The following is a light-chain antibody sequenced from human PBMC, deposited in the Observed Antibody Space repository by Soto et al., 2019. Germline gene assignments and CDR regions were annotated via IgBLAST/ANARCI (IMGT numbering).Light chain of an antibody. CDR2: KAS. CDR3: QQYDTSSRT. CDR1: QSISSW. Sequence: DIQITQSPSTLSASVGDRVTITCRASQSISSWLAWYQQKPGKAPKLLIYKASSLASGVPSRFRGSGSGTEFTLTISRLQPDDFSTYYCQQYDTSSRTFGQGTKVDIK. V-gene: IGKV1-5*03. J-gene: IGKJ1*01.